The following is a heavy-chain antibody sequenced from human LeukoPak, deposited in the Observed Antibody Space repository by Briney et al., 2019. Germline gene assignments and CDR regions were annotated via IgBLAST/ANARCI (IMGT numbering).Heavy chain of an antibody. J-gene: IGHJ4*02. CDR2: IYSGGST. CDR3: ARVPLGPMIDY. V-gene: IGHV3-53*01. CDR1: GFTVSSNY. Sequence: GGSLRLSCAASGFTVSSNYMSWVRQAPGKGLEWVSVIYSGGSTYYADSVKGRFTISRDNSKNTLYLQMNSLRAEDTAVYYCARVPLGPMIDYWGQGTLVTVSS. D-gene: IGHD1-26*01.